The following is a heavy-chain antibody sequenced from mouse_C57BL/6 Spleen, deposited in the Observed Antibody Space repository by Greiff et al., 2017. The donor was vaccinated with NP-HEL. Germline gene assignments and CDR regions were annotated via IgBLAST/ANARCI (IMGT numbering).Heavy chain of an antibody. CDR3: ARLSDHFAY. CDR1: GYTFTSYG. Sequence: VKLQQSGAELARPGASVKLSCKASGYTFTSYGISWVKQRTGQGLEWIGEIYPRSGNTYYNEKFKGKATLTADKSSSTAYMELRSLTSEDSAVYFCARLSDHFAYWGQGTLVTVSA. J-gene: IGHJ3*01. V-gene: IGHV1-81*01. CDR2: IYPRSGNT.